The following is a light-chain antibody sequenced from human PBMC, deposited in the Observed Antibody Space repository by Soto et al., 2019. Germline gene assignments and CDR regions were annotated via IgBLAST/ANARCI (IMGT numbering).Light chain of an antibody. J-gene: IGKJ2*01. CDR1: QRITTY. Sequence: IQMTQSPSSLSASVGDRVSITCRASQRITTYLNWYQQKPGKAPKLLISTASTLQRGVPSRFSGSGSGTDFTLTITTLQPEDFATYFCQQSYSTPYTFGQGTNLEIK. CDR3: QQSYSTPYT. CDR2: TAS. V-gene: IGKV1-39*01.